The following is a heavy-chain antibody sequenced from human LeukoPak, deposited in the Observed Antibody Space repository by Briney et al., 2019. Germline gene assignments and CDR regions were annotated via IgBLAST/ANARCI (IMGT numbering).Heavy chain of an antibody. Sequence: GGSLRLSCAASGFSVSSHCMNWVRQAPGKGLEWVSVIHSDSSTYYTDSVKGRFTISRDNSKNTLYLQMNTLRGEDTAVYYCARDRPYGGTGDFDYWGQGTLVTVSS. CDR3: ARDRPYGGTGDFDY. CDR1: GFSVSSHC. D-gene: IGHD4-23*01. J-gene: IGHJ4*02. V-gene: IGHV3-66*01. CDR2: IHSDSST.